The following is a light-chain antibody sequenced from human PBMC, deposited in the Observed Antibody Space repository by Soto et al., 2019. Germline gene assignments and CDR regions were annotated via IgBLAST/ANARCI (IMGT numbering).Light chain of an antibody. Sequence: MAHSPCTVSVCPGDRTTLSCMASQSVSSNLAWYQQKPGQAPRLIIDGASTRATGVPAKFSGSGSGTEFTLTISSLYSEDVAVYYCQQYFKWPQWTVGQGTKVDIK. CDR2: GAS. CDR3: QQYFKWPQWT. CDR1: QSVSSN. J-gene: IGKJ1*01. V-gene: IGKV3-15*01.